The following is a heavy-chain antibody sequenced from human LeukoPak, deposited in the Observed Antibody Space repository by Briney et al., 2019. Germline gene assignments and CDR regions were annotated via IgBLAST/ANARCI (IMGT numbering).Heavy chain of an antibody. CDR3: ARHYSSYFDL. CDR2: IYPGDSDT. D-gene: IGHD4-11*01. J-gene: IGHJ2*01. CDR1: GYSFSRYW. Sequence: GESLKISCQGSGYSFSRYWIGWVRQMPGKGPEWMAIIYPGDSDTTYSPSFQGQVTISADKSISTAYLQWTRLKASDTAIYYCARHYSSYFDLWGRGTLVTVSS. V-gene: IGHV5-51*01.